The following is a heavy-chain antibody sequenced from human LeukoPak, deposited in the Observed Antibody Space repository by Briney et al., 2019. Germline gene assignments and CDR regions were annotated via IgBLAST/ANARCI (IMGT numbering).Heavy chain of an antibody. CDR3: TRDRRYGGMDV. V-gene: IGHV3-74*01. Sequence: GGSLRLSCAASGCTFSSYWMHWVRQAPGKGLVWVSRIISDGSSATHADSVKGRFTMSRDNAKNMVYLQMNSLRAEDTAVYYCTRDRRYGGMDVWGQGTTVTVSS. CDR2: IISDGSSA. CDR1: GCTFSSYW. D-gene: IGHD3-10*01. J-gene: IGHJ6*02.